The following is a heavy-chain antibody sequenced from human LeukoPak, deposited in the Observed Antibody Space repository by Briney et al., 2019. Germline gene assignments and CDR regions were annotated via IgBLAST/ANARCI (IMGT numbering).Heavy chain of an antibody. D-gene: IGHD3-3*01. V-gene: IGHV1-8*03. J-gene: IGHJ6*03. CDR1: GYTFTSYD. Sequence: ASVKVSCKASGYTFTSYDINWVRRATGQGREWMGWMNPNSGNTGYAQKFQGRVTITRNTSISTAYMELSSLRSEDTAVYYCARINYDFWSGLTHYYYYYMDVWGKGTTVTVSS. CDR3: ARINYDFWSGLTHYYYYYMDV. CDR2: MNPNSGNT.